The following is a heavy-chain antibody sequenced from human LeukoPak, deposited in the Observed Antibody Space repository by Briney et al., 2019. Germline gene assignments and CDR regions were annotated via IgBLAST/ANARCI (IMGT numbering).Heavy chain of an antibody. D-gene: IGHD2-21*02. J-gene: IGHJ3*02. CDR2: IYYSGST. CDR1: GGSISSGDYY. CDR3: ARLVVVTARGAFDI. Sequence: PSETLSLTCTVSGGSISSGDYYWRWIRQPPGKGLEWIGYIYYSGSTYYNPPLKSRFTISVDTSKNQFSLKLSSVTAADTAVYYCARLVVVTARGAFDIWGQGTMVTVSS. V-gene: IGHV4-30-4*01.